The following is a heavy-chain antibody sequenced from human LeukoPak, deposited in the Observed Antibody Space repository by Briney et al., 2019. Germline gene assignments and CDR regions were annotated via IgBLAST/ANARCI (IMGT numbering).Heavy chain of an antibody. CDR3: ARDRGSSGWTDYYYYGMDV. D-gene: IGHD6-19*01. CDR1: GGTFSIYA. V-gene: IGHV1-69*04. CDR2: IIPILGIA. J-gene: IGHJ6*02. Sequence: SVTVSFTASGGTFSIYAISWVRQAPGQGLGWMGRIIPILGIANYAQKFQGRVTITADKSTSTAYMELSSLRSEDTAVYYCARDRGSSGWTDYYYYGMDVWGQGTTVTVSS.